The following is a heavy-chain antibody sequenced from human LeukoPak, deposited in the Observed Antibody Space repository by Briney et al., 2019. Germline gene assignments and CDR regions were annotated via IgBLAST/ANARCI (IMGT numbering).Heavy chain of an antibody. V-gene: IGHV1-8*01. Sequence: ASVKVSCKASGYTFTNYYINWVRQATGQGLEWMGWMNPAGDDAGYAQRFQGRMTLTRDTSVSTVYMELSSLRSDDTAVYYCARAAGQTGTTQYWGQGTLVTVSS. CDR1: GYTFTNYY. J-gene: IGHJ4*02. CDR3: ARAAGQTGTTQY. D-gene: IGHD1-7*01. CDR2: MNPAGDDA.